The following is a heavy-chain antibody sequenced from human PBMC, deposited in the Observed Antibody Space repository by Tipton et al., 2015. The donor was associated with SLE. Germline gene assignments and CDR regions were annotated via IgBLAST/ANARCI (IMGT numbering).Heavy chain of an antibody. CDR2: IHHSGST. J-gene: IGHJ3*02. D-gene: IGHD2-2*01. CDR1: GASFNIFY. V-gene: IGHV4-34*01. Sequence: LRLSCSVSGASFNIFYWSWVRQPPGKGLEWIGEIHHSGSTNSNPSLKSRVTISMDTSKNLFSLRLSSVTAADTAVYYCARALWVDKDIAEVPPAIRVRAFDIWGQGTMVTVSS. CDR3: ARALWVDKDIAEVPPAIRVRAFDI.